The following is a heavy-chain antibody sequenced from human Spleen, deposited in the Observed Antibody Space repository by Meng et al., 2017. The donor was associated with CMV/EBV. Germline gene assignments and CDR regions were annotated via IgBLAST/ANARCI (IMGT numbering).Heavy chain of an antibody. J-gene: IGHJ4*02. Sequence: ASDSPLHGFHIHWVRRAPGPGLECMGLINPTTGYTNYAQRFEGRVSMTTDTSITTVYMELSSLGFDDTAFYYCTRRPLGSTRPFDYWGQGTLVTVSS. CDR1: DSPLHGFH. CDR2: INPTTGYT. CDR3: TRRPLGSTRPFDY. V-gene: IGHV1-2*06. D-gene: IGHD1-26*01.